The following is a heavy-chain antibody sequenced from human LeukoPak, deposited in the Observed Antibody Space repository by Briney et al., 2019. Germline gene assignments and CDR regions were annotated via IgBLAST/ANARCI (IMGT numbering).Heavy chain of an antibody. CDR3: ARAGISMIRALH. CDR2: IYSSGTT. V-gene: IGHV4-30-4*01. Sequence: SETLSLTCTVSGGFISSGDYYWSWIRQPPGKGLEWIGYIYSSGTTYYNPSLKSRLTISIDASKNQFSLKLTSVTAADTAFYYCARAGISMIRALHWGQGTLVTVSS. J-gene: IGHJ4*02. CDR1: GGFISSGDYY. D-gene: IGHD3-10*01.